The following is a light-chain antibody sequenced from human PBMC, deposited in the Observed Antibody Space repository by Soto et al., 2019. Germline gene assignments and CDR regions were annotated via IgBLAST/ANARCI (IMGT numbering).Light chain of an antibody. Sequence: DIVMTQSPDSLAVSLGERATINCKSSQSVLYRSNNKNYLAWYQHKPGQPPKLLIYWASTRESGVPDRLSGSGSGTDFTLTISSLQAEDVAVYYCQQYYKTPWTFGQGTKVEIK. V-gene: IGKV4-1*01. CDR1: QSVLYRSNNKNY. CDR2: WAS. CDR3: QQYYKTPWT. J-gene: IGKJ1*01.